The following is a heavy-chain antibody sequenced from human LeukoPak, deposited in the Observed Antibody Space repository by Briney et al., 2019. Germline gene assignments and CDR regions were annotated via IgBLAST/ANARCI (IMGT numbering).Heavy chain of an antibody. J-gene: IGHJ3*02. D-gene: IGHD1-26*01. CDR2: ISGRGGNT. CDR1: GFTFTNYA. V-gene: IGHV3-23*01. CDR3: ARTEWDSHPGSFDI. Sequence: GGSLRLSCAASGFTFTNYAVNWVRQAPGKGLEWVSGISGRGGNTYYADSVKGRFTISRDNAKNSLYLQMNSLRDEDTAVFYCARTEWDSHPGSFDIWGQGTMVTVS.